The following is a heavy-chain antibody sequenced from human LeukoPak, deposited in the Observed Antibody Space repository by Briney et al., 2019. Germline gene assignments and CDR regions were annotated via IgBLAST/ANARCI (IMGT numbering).Heavy chain of an antibody. V-gene: IGHV3-21*01. CDR3: ARDNSMYSSSWHLIGY. D-gene: IGHD6-13*01. CDR2: ISSSSYI. CDR1: GFTFSSYS. J-gene: IGHJ4*02. Sequence: GGSLRLSCAASGFTFSSYSMTWVRQAPGMGLEWVSSISSSSYIYYADSVKGRFTISRDNAKNSLYLQMNSLRAEDTAVYYCARDNSMYSSSWHLIGYWGQGTLVTVSS.